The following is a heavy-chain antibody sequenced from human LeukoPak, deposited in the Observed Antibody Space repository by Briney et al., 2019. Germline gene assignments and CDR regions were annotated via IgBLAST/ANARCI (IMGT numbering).Heavy chain of an antibody. J-gene: IGHJ4*02. V-gene: IGHV3-23*01. Sequence: GGSLRLSCAASGFTFSSYAMSWVRQAPGKGLEWVSAISGSGGSTYYADSVKGRFTISRDNSKNTLYLQMNSLRAEAAAVYYYAKVRLLLWFGEPGSDYWGQGTLVTVSS. CDR2: ISGSGGST. D-gene: IGHD3-10*01. CDR1: GFTFSSYA. CDR3: AKVRLLLWFGEPGSDY.